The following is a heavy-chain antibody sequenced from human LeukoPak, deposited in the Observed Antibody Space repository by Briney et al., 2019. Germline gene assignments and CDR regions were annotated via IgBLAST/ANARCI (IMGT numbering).Heavy chain of an antibody. CDR2: ISANNGPK. D-gene: IGHD3-22*01. J-gene: IGHJ4*02. CDR3: ARDKQHYRYYESDEYYFNFEY. Sequence: ASVRVSCKSSGYIFTSYGLSWVRQPRGQGLEWMGWISANNGPKHSAQKFQGRLNLNGDMSTRPVVMEIRSLKSDDTSEYYCARDKQHYRYYESDEYYFNFEYWGQGTLVTVSS. CDR1: GYIFTSYG. V-gene: IGHV1-18*01.